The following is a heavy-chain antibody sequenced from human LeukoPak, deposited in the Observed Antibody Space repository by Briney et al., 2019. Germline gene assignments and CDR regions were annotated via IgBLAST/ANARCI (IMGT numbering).Heavy chain of an antibody. CDR3: AREHNNWNVQFFDY. D-gene: IGHD1-1*01. CDR2: IIPIFGIA. CDR1: GGTYSSYA. Sequence: SVKVSCKASGGTYSSYAISWVRQAPGQGLEWMGRIIPIFGIANYAQKFQGRVTITADKSTSTAYMELSSLRSEDTAVYYCAREHNNWNVQFFDYWGQGTLVTVSS. V-gene: IGHV1-69*04. J-gene: IGHJ4*02.